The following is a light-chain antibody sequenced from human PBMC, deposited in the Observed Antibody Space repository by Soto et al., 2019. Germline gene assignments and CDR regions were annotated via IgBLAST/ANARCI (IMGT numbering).Light chain of an antibody. Sequence: QSALTQPASVSGSPGQSITISCTGTSSDVGSYDYVSWYQHHPGKAPKLMIYEVSNRPSGVSNRFSGSKSGDTASLTISGLQAEDEADYYCCSYTSSSTRVFGTGTKLTVL. CDR2: EVS. V-gene: IGLV2-14*01. CDR1: SSDVGSYDY. J-gene: IGLJ1*01. CDR3: CSYTSSSTRV.